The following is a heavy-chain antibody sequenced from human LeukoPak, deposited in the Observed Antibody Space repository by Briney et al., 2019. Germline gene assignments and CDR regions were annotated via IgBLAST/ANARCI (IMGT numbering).Heavy chain of an antibody. D-gene: IGHD3-22*01. CDR2: IYYSGST. CDR3: VREYNYISSGDNYMGGSALFI. Sequence: ASETLSLTCTVSGGSISSGGYYWSWIRQHPGKGLEWIGYIYYSGSTYYNPSLKSRVTISVDTSKNQFSLKLSSVTAADTAVYYCVREYNYISSGDNYMGGSALFIWGQETMVTVSS. V-gene: IGHV4-31*02. J-gene: IGHJ3*02. CDR1: GGSISSGGYY.